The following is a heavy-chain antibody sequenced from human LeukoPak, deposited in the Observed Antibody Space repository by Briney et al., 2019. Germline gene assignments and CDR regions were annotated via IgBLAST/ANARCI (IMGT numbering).Heavy chain of an antibody. D-gene: IGHD3-10*01. V-gene: IGHV3-30*18. CDR1: GFTFSNYG. CDR2: ISYDGSNK. J-gene: IGHJ4*02. CDR3: AKTHYYGSGSSSQHYFDY. Sequence: GGSLRLSCAASGFTFSNYGMHWVRQAPGKGLEWVAVISYDGSNKYYADSVKGRFTISRDNSKNTLYLQMNSLRAEDTAVYYCAKTHYYGSGSSSQHYFDYWGQGTLVTVSS.